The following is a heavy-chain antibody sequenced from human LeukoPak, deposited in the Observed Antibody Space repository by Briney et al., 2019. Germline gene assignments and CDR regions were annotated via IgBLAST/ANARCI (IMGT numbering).Heavy chain of an antibody. J-gene: IGHJ4*02. V-gene: IGHV3-7*01. CDR3: ARDRCSSTSCFYDY. CDR1: GFTFSHCW. Sequence: PGGSLRLSCAASGFTFSHCWMTWVRQAPGKGLEWVANIKQDGSEQYYVDSVKGRFTISRDNAKNSLYLQMNSLRVEDTAVYYCARDRCSSTSCFYDYWGQGTLVTVSS. CDR2: IKQDGSEQ. D-gene: IGHD2-2*01.